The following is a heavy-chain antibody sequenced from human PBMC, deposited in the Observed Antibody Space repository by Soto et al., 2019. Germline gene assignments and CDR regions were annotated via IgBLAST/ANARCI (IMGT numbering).Heavy chain of an antibody. Sequence: SSVQVSCKASGGAFSSYAISWVRQAPGQGLEWMGIINPSGGSTSYAQKFQGRVTMTRDTSTSTVYMELSSLRSEDTAVYYCARDQSVSIASSSGYYGWFDPRGPGTPSTVPS. J-gene: IGHJ5*02. D-gene: IGHD6-13*01. V-gene: IGHV1-46*01. CDR2: INPSGGST. CDR1: GGAFSSYA. CDR3: ARDQSVSIASSSGYYGWFDP.